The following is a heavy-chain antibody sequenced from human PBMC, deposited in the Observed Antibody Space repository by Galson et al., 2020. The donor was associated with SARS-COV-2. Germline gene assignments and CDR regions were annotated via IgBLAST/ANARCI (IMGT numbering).Heavy chain of an antibody. D-gene: IGHD1-20*01. V-gene: IGHV3-30*01. CDR3: AREGYNWNTEAFDI. CDR2: ISYDGSNK. CDR1: GFTFSSYA. Sequence: SLRLSCAASGFTFSSYAMHWVRQAPGKGLEWVAVISYDGSNKYYADSVKGRFTISRDNSKNTLYLQMNSLRAEDTAVYYCAREGYNWNTEAFDIWGQGTMVTVSS. J-gene: IGHJ3*02.